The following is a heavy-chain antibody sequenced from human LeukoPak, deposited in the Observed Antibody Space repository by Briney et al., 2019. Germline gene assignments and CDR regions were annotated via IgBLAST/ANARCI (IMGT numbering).Heavy chain of an antibody. D-gene: IGHD4-17*01. J-gene: IGHJ4*02. CDR1: GGSFXXYY. CDR3: ARDYYGDYEGPFDYFDY. V-gene: IGHV4-4*07. Sequence: EXLXLXXXXYGGSFXXYYWSWIRXPAGKGLEWIGRIYTSGSTNYNPSLKSRVTMSVDTSKNQFSLKLSSVTAADTAVYYCARDYYGDYEGPFDYFDYWGQGTLVTVSS. CDR2: IYTSGST.